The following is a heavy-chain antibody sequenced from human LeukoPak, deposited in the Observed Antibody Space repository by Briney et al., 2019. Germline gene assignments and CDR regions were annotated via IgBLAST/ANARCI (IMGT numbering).Heavy chain of an antibody. V-gene: IGHV3-23*01. J-gene: IGHJ6*02. CDR1: GFTFSSYS. Sequence: GGSLRLSCAASGFTFSSYSMNWVRQAPGKGLEWVSAISGSGGSTYYADSVKGRFTISRDNSKNTLYLQMNSLRAEDTAVYYCAKDIPYRPYYYYGMDVWGQGTTVTVSS. D-gene: IGHD2-21*01. CDR3: AKDIPYRPYYYYGMDV. CDR2: ISGSGGST.